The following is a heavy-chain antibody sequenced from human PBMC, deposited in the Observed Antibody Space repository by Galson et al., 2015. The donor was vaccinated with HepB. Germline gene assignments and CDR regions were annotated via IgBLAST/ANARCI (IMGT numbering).Heavy chain of an antibody. D-gene: IGHD3-10*01. CDR3: ARWLGAFEI. J-gene: IGHJ3*02. CDR2: INPNSGGT. Sequence: SAKDSCKASGDTFTDSYKHWWRQAAGQGLEWMGRINPNSGGTNYAQKFQGRVTMTRDTSISTAYMELSRLRSDDTAVYYCARWLGAFEIWGQGTMVTVSS. V-gene: IGHV1-2*06. CDR1: GDTFTDSY.